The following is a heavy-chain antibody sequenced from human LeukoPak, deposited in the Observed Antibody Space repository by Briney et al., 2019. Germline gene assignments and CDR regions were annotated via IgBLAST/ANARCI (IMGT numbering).Heavy chain of an antibody. CDR2: INGNGGGT. CDR3: AKESSGSSPDY. J-gene: IGHJ4*02. Sequence: GGSLRLSCAASGFTFSSYGMSWLRQAPGKGLEWVSAINGNGGGTYYADSVHGRFTISRDNSKNTLFLEMNSLRVEDTAVYYCAKESSGSSPDYWGQGTLVTVSS. CDR1: GFTFSSYG. D-gene: IGHD1-26*01. V-gene: IGHV3-23*01.